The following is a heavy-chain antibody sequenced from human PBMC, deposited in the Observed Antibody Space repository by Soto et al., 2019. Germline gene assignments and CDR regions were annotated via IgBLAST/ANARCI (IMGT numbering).Heavy chain of an antibody. V-gene: IGHV1-8*01. Sequence: ASVKVSCKASGYTFTSYDINWVRQATGQGLEWMGWMNPNSGNTGYAQKFQGRVTMTRNTSISTAYMELSSLRSEDTAVYYCARALLTVTEYYMDVWGKGTTVTVSS. CDR1: GYTFTSYD. J-gene: IGHJ6*03. CDR3: ARALLTVTEYYMDV. D-gene: IGHD4-17*01. CDR2: MNPNSGNT.